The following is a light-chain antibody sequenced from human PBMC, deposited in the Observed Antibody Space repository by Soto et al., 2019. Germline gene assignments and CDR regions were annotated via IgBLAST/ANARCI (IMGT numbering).Light chain of an antibody. Sequence: DIQMTQSPSTLSASVGDRVTITCRASESISSWLAWYQQKPGKAPKLLIFDASSLASGVPSRFSGSGSGTEFTLTISSLQPDDLATYYCQHYDTYWTFGQGTKVEIK. CDR1: ESISSW. J-gene: IGKJ1*01. CDR2: DAS. CDR3: QHYDTYWT. V-gene: IGKV1-5*01.